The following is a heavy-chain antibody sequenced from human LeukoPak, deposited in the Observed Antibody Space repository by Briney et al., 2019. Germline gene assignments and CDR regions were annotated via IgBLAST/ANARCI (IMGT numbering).Heavy chain of an antibody. J-gene: IGHJ4*02. V-gene: IGHV3-30-3*02. Sequence: GGSLRLSCAASGFIFTNFAMHWVRQAPGKGLEWVAVISNDERNKYYAESVKGRFTISRDNSKNTLFLQMNSLRVEDAAVYYCAKSPSGSYLVDYWGQGTLVTVSS. CDR2: ISNDERNK. D-gene: IGHD1-26*01. CDR1: GFIFTNFA. CDR3: AKSPSGSYLVDY.